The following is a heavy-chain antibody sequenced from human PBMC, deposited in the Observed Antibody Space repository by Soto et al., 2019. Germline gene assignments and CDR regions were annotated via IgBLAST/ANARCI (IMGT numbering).Heavy chain of an antibody. CDR2: ISGSGGST. CDR3: AKATRHYYDSSGYFFDY. V-gene: IGHV3-23*01. J-gene: IGHJ4*02. D-gene: IGHD3-22*01. CDR1: GFTFSSYA. Sequence: PGGSLRLSCAASGFTFSSYAMSWVRQAPGKGLEWVSAISGSGGSTYYADSVKGRFTISRDNSKNTLYLQMNSLRAEDTAVYYCAKATRHYYDSSGYFFDYWGQGTLVTVSS.